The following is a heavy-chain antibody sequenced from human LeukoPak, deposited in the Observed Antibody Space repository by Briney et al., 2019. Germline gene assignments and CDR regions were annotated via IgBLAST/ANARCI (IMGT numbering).Heavy chain of an antibody. CDR2: IWYDGSKK. CDR1: GFTFSSYG. CDR3: ARDRSYDSSGPDY. V-gene: IGHV3-33*01. Sequence: PGGSLRLSCAASGFTFSSYGMHWVRQAPGKGLEWVAVIWYDGSKKYYGDSMKGRFTIFRDNSKNTLSLQMNSLRAEDTAVCYCARDRSYDSSGPDYWGQGTQVTVSS. D-gene: IGHD3-22*01. J-gene: IGHJ4*02.